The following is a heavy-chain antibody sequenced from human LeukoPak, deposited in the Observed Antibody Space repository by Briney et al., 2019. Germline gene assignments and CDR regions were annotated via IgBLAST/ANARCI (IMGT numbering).Heavy chain of an antibody. Sequence: SETLSLTCTVSGGSISSYYWSWIRQPPGKGLEWIGYIYYSGSTNYNPSLKSRVTISVDTSKNQFSLKLSSVTAADTAVYYCARDWRALWFGELLSYFDYWGQGTLVTVSS. CDR2: IYYSGST. V-gene: IGHV4-59*12. D-gene: IGHD3-10*01. J-gene: IGHJ4*02. CDR1: GGSISSYY. CDR3: ARDWRALWFGELLSYFDY.